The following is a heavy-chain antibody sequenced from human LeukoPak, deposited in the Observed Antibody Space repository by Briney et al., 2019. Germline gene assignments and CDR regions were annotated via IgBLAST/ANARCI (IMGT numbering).Heavy chain of an antibody. Sequence: PGVSLRLSCEASGFTFSSYDMHWVRQAPGKGLEWVAFIRYDGSNTYYADSVKGRFIISRDNSKNTLYLQMNSLRAEDTAVYYCARDGLAAATLHWCFDLWGRGTLVTVSS. D-gene: IGHD2-15*01. V-gene: IGHV3-30*02. CDR1: GFTFSSYD. CDR2: IRYDGSNT. CDR3: ARDGLAAATLHWCFDL. J-gene: IGHJ2*01.